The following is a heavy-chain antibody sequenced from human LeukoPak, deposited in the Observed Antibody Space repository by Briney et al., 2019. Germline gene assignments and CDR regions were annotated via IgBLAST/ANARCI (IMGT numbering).Heavy chain of an antibody. CDR3: ARGTGGYCSSTSCYFDY. J-gene: IGHJ4*02. CDR2: INHSGST. D-gene: IGHD2-2*01. V-gene: IGHV4-34*01. CDR1: GGSFSGYY. Sequence: PSETLSLTCAVYGGSFSGYYWSWIRQPPGKGLDWIGEINHSGSTNYNPSLKSRVTISVDTSKNQFSLKLSSVTAADTAVYYCARGTGGYCSSTSCYFDYWGQGTLVTVSS.